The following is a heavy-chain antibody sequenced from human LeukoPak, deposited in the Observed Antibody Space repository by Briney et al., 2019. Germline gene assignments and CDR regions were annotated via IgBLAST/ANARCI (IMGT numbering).Heavy chain of an antibody. Sequence: PSETLSLTCSVSGDSFSSSIYYWGWIRQPPGKGLEWIGSTYDSGSTYYNPSLQSRVIISVDPSKNQFSLKLSSVTAADTAVYYCARHYSIGKQQPWGWFDPWGQGTLVTVSS. CDR3: ARHYSIGKQQPWGWFDP. D-gene: IGHD6-13*01. CDR2: TYDSGST. J-gene: IGHJ5*02. V-gene: IGHV4-39*01. CDR1: GDSFSSSIYY.